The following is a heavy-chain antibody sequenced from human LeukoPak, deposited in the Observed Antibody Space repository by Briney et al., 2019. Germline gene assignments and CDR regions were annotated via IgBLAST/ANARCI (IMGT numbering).Heavy chain of an antibody. J-gene: IGHJ5*02. CDR3: ARSSLTYYYDSSDYYSNWFDP. V-gene: IGHV1-3*01. CDR2: INAGNGNT. CDR1: GYTFTSYA. D-gene: IGHD3-22*01. Sequence: ASEKVSCKASGYTFTSYAMHWVRQAPGQRLEWMGWINAGNGNTKYSQKFQGRVTSTRDTSASTASMELSSLRSEDTAVYYCARSSLTYYYDSSDYYSNWFDPWGQGTLVTVSS.